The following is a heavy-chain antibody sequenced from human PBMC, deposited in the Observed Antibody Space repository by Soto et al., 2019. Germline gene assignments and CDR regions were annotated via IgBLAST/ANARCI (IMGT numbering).Heavy chain of an antibody. CDR3: AREESDSSGYYSPLGY. J-gene: IGHJ4*02. D-gene: IGHD3-22*01. Sequence: QVQLQESGPGLVKPSQTLSLTCTVSGGSISSGDYYWSWIRQPPGKGLEWIGYIYYSGSTYYNPSLKSRVTISVDTSKHQFSLKLSSVTAADTAVYYCAREESDSSGYYSPLGYWGQGTLVTVSS. CDR1: GGSISSGDYY. V-gene: IGHV4-30-4*01. CDR2: IYYSGST.